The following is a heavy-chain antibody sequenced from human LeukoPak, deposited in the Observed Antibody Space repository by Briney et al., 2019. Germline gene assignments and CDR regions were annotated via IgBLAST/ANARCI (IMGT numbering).Heavy chain of an antibody. CDR3: VRDRELNY. Sequence: SETLSLTCTVSGGSISIYYWSWIRQPPGKGLEWIGYIYNSGNTNYNPSFKSRVTILEDTPKNQFSLKLSSVTAADTAVYYCVRDRELNYWGQGTLVTVSS. V-gene: IGHV4-59*01. CDR2: IYNSGNT. D-gene: IGHD3-10*01. J-gene: IGHJ4*02. CDR1: GGSISIYY.